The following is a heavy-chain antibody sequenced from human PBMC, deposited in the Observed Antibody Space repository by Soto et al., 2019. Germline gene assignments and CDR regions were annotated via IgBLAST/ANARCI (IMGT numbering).Heavy chain of an antibody. J-gene: IGHJ5*02. D-gene: IGHD2-2*01. CDR1: GYTFTSYG. V-gene: IGHV1-18*01. CDR3: ARGYCSSTSCYGVRWFDP. Sequence: QVQLVQSGAEVKKPGASVKVSCKASGYTFTSYGISWVRQAPGQGLEWMGWISAYNGNTNYAQKLQGRVTMPTDTSTSTAYMELRSLRSDDTAVYYCARGYCSSTSCYGVRWFDPWGQGTLVTVSS. CDR2: ISAYNGNT.